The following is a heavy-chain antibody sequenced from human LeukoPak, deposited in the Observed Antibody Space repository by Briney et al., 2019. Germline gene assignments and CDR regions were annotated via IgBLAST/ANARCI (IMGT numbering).Heavy chain of an antibody. CDR2: IYHSGST. J-gene: IGHJ4*02. V-gene: IGHV4-39*07. CDR3: ARAVSDRGGWYTLLWGFFDY. Sequence: SQTLSLTCTVSGGSISSGSYYWGWIRQPPGKGLEWIGSIYHSGSTYYNPSLKSRVTISVDTSKNQFSLKLSSVTAADTAVYYCARAVSDRGGWYTLLWGFFDYWGQGTLVTVSS. CDR1: GGSISSGSYY. D-gene: IGHD6-19*01.